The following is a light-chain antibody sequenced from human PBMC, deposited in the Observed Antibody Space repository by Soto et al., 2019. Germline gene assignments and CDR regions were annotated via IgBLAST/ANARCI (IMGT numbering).Light chain of an antibody. CDR1: YSNIGNNF. CDR2: DNN. J-gene: IGLJ2*01. Sequence: QSVLTQPPSVSAAPGQRVTITCSGNYSNIGNNFVFWCQQLPGTAPKLLIHDNNKRPTGIPDRFSGSKSGTSATLDITGLQTGDEADYFCGTWDISRSGVVFGGGTKLTVL. V-gene: IGLV1-51*01. CDR3: GTWDISRSGVV.